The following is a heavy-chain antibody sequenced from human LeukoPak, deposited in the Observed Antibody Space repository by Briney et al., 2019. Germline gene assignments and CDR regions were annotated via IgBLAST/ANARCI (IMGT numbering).Heavy chain of an antibody. CDR3: ARDVYYYDSSGYYYYDY. CDR2: IYYSGST. Sequence: SETLSLTCTVSGGSISSSSCYWGWIRQPPGKGLEWIGSIYYSGSTYYNPSLKSRVTISVDTSKNQFSLKLSSVTAADTAVYYCARDVYYYDSSGYYYYDYWGQGTLVTVSS. CDR1: GGSISSSSCY. D-gene: IGHD3-22*01. V-gene: IGHV4-39*07. J-gene: IGHJ4*02.